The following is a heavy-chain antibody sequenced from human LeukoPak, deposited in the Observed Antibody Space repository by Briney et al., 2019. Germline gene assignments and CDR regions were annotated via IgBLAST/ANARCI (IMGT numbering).Heavy chain of an antibody. CDR3: ARGGIVVVPAGFDP. J-gene: IGHJ5*02. V-gene: IGHV1-3*01. Sequence: ASEEVSCKASGYTFTSYAMHWVRQAPGQRLEWMGWINAGNGNTKYSQKFQGRVTITRDTSASTAYMELSSLRSEDTAVYYCARGGIVVVPAGFDPWGQGTLVTVSS. CDR2: INAGNGNT. CDR1: GYTFTSYA. D-gene: IGHD2-2*01.